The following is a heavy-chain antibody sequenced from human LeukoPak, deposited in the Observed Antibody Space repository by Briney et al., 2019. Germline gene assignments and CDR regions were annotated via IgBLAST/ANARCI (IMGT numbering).Heavy chain of an antibody. J-gene: IGHJ4*02. CDR1: GGSISSSSYY. CDR2: INHSGST. V-gene: IGHV4-39*07. CDR3: ATHGGGWYRNFDY. Sequence: SETLSLTCTVSGGSISSSSYYWSWIRQPPGKGLEWIGEINHSGSTNYNPSLKSRVTISVDTSKNQFSLKLSSVTAADTAVYYCATHGGGWYRNFDYWGQGTLVTVSS. D-gene: IGHD6-19*01.